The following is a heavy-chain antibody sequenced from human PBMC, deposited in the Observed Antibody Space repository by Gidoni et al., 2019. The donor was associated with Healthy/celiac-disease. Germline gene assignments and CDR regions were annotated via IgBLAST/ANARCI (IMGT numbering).Heavy chain of an antibody. D-gene: IGHD6-6*01. V-gene: IGHV3-66*02. Sequence: VQLVDSGGGLVQPGGSRQLCWSAYGFTVRRNYRSGVRQAPVKGLEWVSFIYSGGSTYYADSVKGRFTISRDNSKNTLYLQMNSLRAADTAVYYCAVVDEKGYWGQGTLVTVSS. CDR3: AVVDEKGY. J-gene: IGHJ4*02. CDR2: IYSGGST. CDR1: GFTVRRNY.